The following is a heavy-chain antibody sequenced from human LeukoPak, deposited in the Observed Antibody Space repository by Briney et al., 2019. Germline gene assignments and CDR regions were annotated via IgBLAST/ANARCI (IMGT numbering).Heavy chain of an antibody. Sequence: ASVKVSCKASGYTFTSYAMHWVRQAPGQRLEWMGWINAGNGNTKYSQKFQGRVTITRDTSASTAYMELSSLRSEDTAVYYCARAESIVGATTLLILFVGSNPDFDYWGQGTLVTVSS. J-gene: IGHJ4*02. CDR2: INAGNGNT. V-gene: IGHV1-3*01. CDR3: ARAESIVGATTLLILFVGSNPDFDY. D-gene: IGHD1-26*01. CDR1: GYTFTSYA.